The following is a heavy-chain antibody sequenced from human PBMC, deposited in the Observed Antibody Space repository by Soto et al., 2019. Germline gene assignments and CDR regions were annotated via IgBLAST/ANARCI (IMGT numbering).Heavy chain of an antibody. CDR1: GFIFSTYA. CDR3: ARPGAGYDVLTVRYFYYYHTVDV. CDR2: IAYDGNTK. D-gene: IGHD3-9*01. J-gene: IGHJ6*02. V-gene: IGHV3-30-3*01. Sequence: PGGSLRLSCAASGFIFSTYAMHWVRQPPGKGLEWVAVIAYDGNTKDYADSVKGRFSIPRDNSKSTVYLQMSSLRTEDTAVYYCARPGAGYDVLTVRYFYYYHTVDVWGQGTTVTVYS.